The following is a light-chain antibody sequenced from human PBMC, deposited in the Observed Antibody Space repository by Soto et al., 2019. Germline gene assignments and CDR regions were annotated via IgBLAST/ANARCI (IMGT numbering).Light chain of an antibody. V-gene: IGKV1-8*01. Sequence: AIRMTQSPSSLSASTGDRVTITCRASQGISSYLAWYQQKPGKAPKLLIYAASTLQSGVPSRFSGSGSGTDFTLTISCLQAEDFATYYCQQYYSYPRTCGQGTKVELK. CDR2: AAS. CDR3: QQYYSYPRT. CDR1: QGISSY. J-gene: IGKJ1*01.